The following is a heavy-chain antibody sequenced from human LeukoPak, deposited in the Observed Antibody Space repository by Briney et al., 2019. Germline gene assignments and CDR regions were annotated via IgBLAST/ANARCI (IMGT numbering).Heavy chain of an antibody. V-gene: IGHV3-30*04. Sequence: PGGSLRLSCAASGFTFSSYAMHWVRQAPGKGLEWVAVISYDGSNKYYADSVEGRFTISRDNSKNTLYLQMNSLRAEDTAVYYCARDLVYCSSTSCPYGDAFDIWGQGTMVTVSS. D-gene: IGHD2-2*01. J-gene: IGHJ3*02. CDR3: ARDLVYCSSTSCPYGDAFDI. CDR2: ISYDGSNK. CDR1: GFTFSSYA.